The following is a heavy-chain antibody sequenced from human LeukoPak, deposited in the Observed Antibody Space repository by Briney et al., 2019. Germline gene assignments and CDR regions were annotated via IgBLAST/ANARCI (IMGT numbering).Heavy chain of an antibody. CDR3: AKDLEPYTSGWYGDY. Sequence: GRSLRLSCAVSEFTFSSYAMDWVRQAPGKGLEWVAVISYDGSNTYYADSVKGRFTISRDNSKNTLYLQMNSLRVEDTAVYHCAKDLEPYTSGWYGDYWGQGTLVTVSS. CDR1: EFTFSSYA. J-gene: IGHJ4*02. D-gene: IGHD6-19*01. CDR2: ISYDGSNT. V-gene: IGHV3-30*18.